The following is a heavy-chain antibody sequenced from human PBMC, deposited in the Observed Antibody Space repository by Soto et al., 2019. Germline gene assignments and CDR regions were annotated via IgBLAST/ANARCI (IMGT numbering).Heavy chain of an antibody. V-gene: IGHV3-74*01. Sequence: EVQLVESGGGLVQPGGSLRLSCAASGFTFSSYWMHWVRQAPGKGLVWVSRINSDGSSTSYADSVKGRFTISRDNAKNTLSLQMNSLRAEDTAVYYCARVSSSWLGGGYFDYWGQGTLVTVSS. CDR1: GFTFSSYW. CDR3: ARVSSSWLGGGYFDY. CDR2: INSDGSST. D-gene: IGHD6-13*01. J-gene: IGHJ4*02.